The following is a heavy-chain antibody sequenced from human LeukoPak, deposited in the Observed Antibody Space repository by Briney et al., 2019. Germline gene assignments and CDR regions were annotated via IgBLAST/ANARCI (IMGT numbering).Heavy chain of an antibody. V-gene: IGHV3-23*01. D-gene: IGHD2-2*01. CDR2: ISGSGGST. CDR1: GFTFSSYA. J-gene: IGHJ4*02. CDR3: AKDKEGLSANIVVVPAAKGRFDY. Sequence: PGGSLRLSCAASGFTFSSYAMSWVRQAPGKGLEWVSAISGSGGSTYYADSVKGRFTISRDYSKNTLYLQMNSLRAEDTAVYYCAKDKEGLSANIVVVPAAKGRFDYWGRGTLVTVSS.